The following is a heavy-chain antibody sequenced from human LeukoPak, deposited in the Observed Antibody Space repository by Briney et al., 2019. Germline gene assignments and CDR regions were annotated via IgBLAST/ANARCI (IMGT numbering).Heavy chain of an antibody. Sequence: ASVKVSCKASGYTFTSYGISWVRQAPGQGLEWMGWISAYNGNTNYAQKLQGRVTMTTDTSTSTAYMELRSLRSDDTAVYYCARDRGSTMVRGVKDYWGQGTLVTASS. CDR1: GYTFTSYG. CDR2: ISAYNGNT. CDR3: ARDRGSTMVRGVKDY. V-gene: IGHV1-18*01. D-gene: IGHD3-10*01. J-gene: IGHJ4*02.